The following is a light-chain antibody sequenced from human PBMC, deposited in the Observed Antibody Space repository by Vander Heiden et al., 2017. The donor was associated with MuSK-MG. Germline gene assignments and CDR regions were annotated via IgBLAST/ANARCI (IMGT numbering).Light chain of an antibody. CDR3: QPLMYGPQRIT. CDR2: DAS. CDR1: QSVSSY. V-gene: IGKV3-11*01. J-gene: IGKJ3*01. Sequence: EIVLTQSRATLSLPPGERATLSCRASQSVSSYLAWYQQKPGQAFMLLIYDASNRATVIPARFSGSGYGTVVTLTMSSRVPNDLEVYYSQPLMYGPQRITFGPGTKVDIK.